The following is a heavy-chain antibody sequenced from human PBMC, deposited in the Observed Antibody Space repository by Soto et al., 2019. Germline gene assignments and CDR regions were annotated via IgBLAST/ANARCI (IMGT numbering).Heavy chain of an antibody. V-gene: IGHV4-30-4*01. CDR3: ARGRNLRFSGWDWFDP. CDR2: IYYSGST. J-gene: IGHJ5*02. CDR1: GGSISSGDYY. Sequence: SGTLSLTCTVSGGSISSGDYYWSWIRQPPGKGLEWIGYIYYSGSTYYNPSLKSRVTISVDTSKNQFSLKLSSVTAADTAVYYCARGRNLRFSGWDWFDPWGQGTLVTVSS. D-gene: IGHD4-17*01.